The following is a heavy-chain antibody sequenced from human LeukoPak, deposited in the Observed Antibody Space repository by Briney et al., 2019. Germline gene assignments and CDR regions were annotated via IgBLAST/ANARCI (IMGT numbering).Heavy chain of an antibody. CDR2: IYYSGST. Sequence: SETLSLTCTVSGGSISSSSYYWGWIRQPPRKGLEWIGSIYYSGSTYYNPSLKSRVTISVDTSKNQFSLTLGSVSATDTAVYYCVSPRGFSYGYFDYWGQGTLVTVSS. V-gene: IGHV4-39*01. D-gene: IGHD5-18*01. CDR1: GGSISSSSYY. CDR3: VSPRGFSYGYFDY. J-gene: IGHJ4*02.